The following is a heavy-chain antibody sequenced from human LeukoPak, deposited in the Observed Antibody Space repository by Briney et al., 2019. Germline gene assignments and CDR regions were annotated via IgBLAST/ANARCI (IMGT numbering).Heavy chain of an antibody. CDR3: ARGIAARPSSYYYYYMDV. D-gene: IGHD6-6*01. CDR1: GLTFSSYT. Sequence: GGSLRLSCAASGLTFSSYTMNWVRQAPGKGLEWVSYISSSSSTIYYADSVKGRFTISRDNAKNSLYLQMNSLRADDTAVYYCARGIAARPSSYYYYYMDVWGKGTTVTVSS. J-gene: IGHJ6*03. CDR2: ISSSSSTI. V-gene: IGHV3-48*01.